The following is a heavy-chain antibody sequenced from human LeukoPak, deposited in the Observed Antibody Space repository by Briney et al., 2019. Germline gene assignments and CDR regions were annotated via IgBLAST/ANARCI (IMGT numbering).Heavy chain of an antibody. CDR1: GFTFSNYW. D-gene: IGHD6-19*01. J-gene: IGHJ5*02. CDR2: INSDARGT. CDR3: ARGADTGYSSDS. Sequence: PGGSLRLSCAASGFTFSNYWMHWVRQAPGKGLVWVSRINSDARGTSYADSVKGRFTISRDNAKNTLYLQMNSLRAEDTAVYYCARGADTGYSSDSWGQGTLVTVSS. V-gene: IGHV3-74*01.